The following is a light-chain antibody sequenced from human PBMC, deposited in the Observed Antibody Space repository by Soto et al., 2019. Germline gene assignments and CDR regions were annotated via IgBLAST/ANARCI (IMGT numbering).Light chain of an antibody. J-gene: IGKJ1*01. CDR3: QQYNSYSRT. CDR2: KAS. Sequence: DIQMTQAPSTLSASVVYRVTITCLASQSISSWLAWYQQKPGKAPKLLIYKASSLESGVPSRFSGSGSGTEFTLTISSLQPDDFATYYCQQYNSYSRTFGQGTKVDTK. CDR1: QSISSW. V-gene: IGKV1-5*03.